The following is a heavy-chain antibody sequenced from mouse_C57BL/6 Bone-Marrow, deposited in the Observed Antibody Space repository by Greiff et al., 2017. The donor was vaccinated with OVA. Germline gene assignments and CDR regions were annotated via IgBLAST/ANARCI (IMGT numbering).Heavy chain of an antibody. CDR1: GIDFSRYW. CDR2: INPDSSTI. J-gene: IGHJ1*03. Sequence: AASGIDFSRYWMSWVRRAPGKGLEWIGEINPDSSTINYAPSLKDKFIISRDNAKNTLYLQMSKVRSEDTALYYCARPYYYGSRSHWYFDVWGTGTTVTVSS. D-gene: IGHD1-1*01. CDR3: ARPYYYGSRSHWYFDV. V-gene: IGHV4-1*01.